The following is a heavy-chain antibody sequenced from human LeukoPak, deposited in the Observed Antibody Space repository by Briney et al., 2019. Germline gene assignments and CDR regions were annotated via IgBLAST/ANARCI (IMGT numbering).Heavy chain of an antibody. J-gene: IGHJ6*02. CDR2: ISYDGSNK. Sequence: GGSLRLSCAASGFTFSSYTMHWVRQAPGKGLEWVAVISYDGSNKYYADSVKGRFTISRDNSKNTLYLQMNSLRAEDTAVYYCAKEKEYGMDVWGQGTTVTVSS. CDR1: GFTFSSYT. V-gene: IGHV3-30*04. CDR3: AKEKEYGMDV.